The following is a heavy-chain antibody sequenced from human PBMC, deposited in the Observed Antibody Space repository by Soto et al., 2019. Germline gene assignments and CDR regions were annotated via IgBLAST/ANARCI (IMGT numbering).Heavy chain of an antibody. Sequence: SQTLSLTCAISGDSVSSNSAAWSWIRQSPSRGLEWLGRTYYRSKWYNDYAVSVKSRITISPDTSKNQFSLQLNSVTPEDTAVYYCARGEDNWNYFDYWGQGTLVTVSS. J-gene: IGHJ4*02. CDR2: TYYRSKWYN. CDR1: GDSVSSNSAA. D-gene: IGHD1-20*01. CDR3: ARGEDNWNYFDY. V-gene: IGHV6-1*01.